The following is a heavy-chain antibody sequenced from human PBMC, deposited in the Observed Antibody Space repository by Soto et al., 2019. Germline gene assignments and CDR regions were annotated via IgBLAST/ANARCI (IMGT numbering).Heavy chain of an antibody. V-gene: IGHV3-23*01. J-gene: IGHJ4*02. CDR2: ISDTGSHT. Sequence: EVQLLESGGGLVQPGGSLRLSCVDSGFTFSSYAMTWVHQAPGKGLEWVSSISDTGSHTYYADSVKGRCTISRDSSKNTLYLQMNSLRVEDTAVYYCGKNTYTASWYFWGQGTLVTVSS. D-gene: IGHD6-13*01. CDR3: GKNTYTASWYF. CDR1: GFTFSSYA.